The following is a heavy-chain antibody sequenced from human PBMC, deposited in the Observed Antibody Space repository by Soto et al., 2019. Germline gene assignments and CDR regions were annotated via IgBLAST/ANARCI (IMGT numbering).Heavy chain of an antibody. D-gene: IGHD2-15*01. V-gene: IGHV3-30*18. CDR1: GFTFSSYG. CDR3: AKDRRKVVVAAPFDY. Sequence: GGSLRLSCAASGFTFSSYGMHWVRQAPGKGLEWVAVISYDGSNKYYADSVKGRFTISRDNSKNTLYLQMNSLRAEDTAVYYCAKDRRKVVVAAPFDYWGQGTLVTAPQ. CDR2: ISYDGSNK. J-gene: IGHJ4*02.